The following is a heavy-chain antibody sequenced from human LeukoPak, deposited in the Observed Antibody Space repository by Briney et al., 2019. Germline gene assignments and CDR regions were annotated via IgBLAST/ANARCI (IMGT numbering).Heavy chain of an antibody. CDR3: ARGGSIVVVPAAIRDDFDY. CDR2: MNPNSGNT. CDR1: GYTFTSYD. J-gene: IGHJ4*02. V-gene: IGHV1-8*01. Sequence: GASVNVSCKASGYTFTSYDINWVRQATGQGLEWMGWMNPNSGNTGYAQKFQGRVTMTRNTSISTAYMELSSLRSEDTAVYYCARGGSIVVVPAAIRDDFDYWGQGTLVTVSS. D-gene: IGHD2-2*02.